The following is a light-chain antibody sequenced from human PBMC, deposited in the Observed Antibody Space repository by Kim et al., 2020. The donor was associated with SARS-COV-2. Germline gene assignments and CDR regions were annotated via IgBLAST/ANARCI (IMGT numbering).Light chain of an antibody. V-gene: IGLV2-14*03. CDR3: NSYTTSSTWV. CDR1: SNDIGTYIY. J-gene: IGLJ3*02. CDR2: DVS. Sequence: GQSITLSCTGTSNDIGTYIYVSWYHQHPGKAPKLMIYDVSRRPSGVSNRFSGSKSGNTASLTISGLQAEDEADYFCNSYTTSSTWVFGGGTQLTVL.